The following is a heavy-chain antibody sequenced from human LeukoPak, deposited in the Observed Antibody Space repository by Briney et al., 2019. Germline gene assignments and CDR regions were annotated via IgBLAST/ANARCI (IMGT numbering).Heavy chain of an antibody. J-gene: IGHJ3*02. D-gene: IGHD2-2*01. Sequence: SETLSLTCTVSGVFITAYQWYWIRQPPGQGLEWIGYTQGSGITDYNPSLKSRVTISKDTSKNHFSLRLSSVTAAHTALYYCATNAGPAPHDAFDIWGQGTMVTVSS. CDR2: TQGSGIT. CDR3: ATNAGPAPHDAFDI. V-gene: IGHV4-59*08. CDR1: GVFITAYQ.